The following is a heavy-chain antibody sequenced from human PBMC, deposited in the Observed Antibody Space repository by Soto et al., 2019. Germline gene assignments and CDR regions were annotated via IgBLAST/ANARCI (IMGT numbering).Heavy chain of an antibody. J-gene: IGHJ6*02. CDR3: GRDEVRNGVGV. CDR2: IKADGTEK. Sequence: EVRLVESGGGLVQPGGSLRLSCAASGFTFTSFWMSWVRQAPGKGLEWVANIKADGTEKRYVDSVKGRFIISRDNAKNSVYLQMNNLRVEDTALYYCGRDEVRNGVGVWGQGTTVTVSS. CDR1: GFTFTSFW. V-gene: IGHV3-7*01.